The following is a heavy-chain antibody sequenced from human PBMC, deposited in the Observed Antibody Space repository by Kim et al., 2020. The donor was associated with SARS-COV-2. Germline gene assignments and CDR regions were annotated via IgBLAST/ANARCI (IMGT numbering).Heavy chain of an antibody. Sequence: SETLSLTCTVSGGSISSSSYYWGWIRQPPGKGLEWIGSIYYSGSTYYNPSLKSRVTISVDTSKNQFSLKLSSVTAADTAVYYCARDSDPPITMVRGVIMGNWFDPWGQGTLVTVSS. CDR1: GGSISSSSYY. D-gene: IGHD3-10*01. J-gene: IGHJ5*02. CDR3: ARDSDPPITMVRGVIMGNWFDP. V-gene: IGHV4-39*07. CDR2: IYYSGST.